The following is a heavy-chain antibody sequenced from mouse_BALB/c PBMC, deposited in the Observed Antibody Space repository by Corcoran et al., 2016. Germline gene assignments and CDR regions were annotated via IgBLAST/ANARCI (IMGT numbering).Heavy chain of an antibody. J-gene: IGHJ2*01. CDR3: ARFYYGNYDYFDY. V-gene: IGHV1S29*02. D-gene: IGHD2-1*01. Sequence: EVKLQQSGPELVKPGASVKISCKASGYTFTDYNMHWVKQSHGKSLEWIGYIYPYNGGTGYNQKFKSKATLTVDNSSSTAYMELRSLTSEDSAVYYCARFYYGNYDYFDYWGQGTTLTFSS. CDR1: GYTFTDYN. CDR2: IYPYNGGT.